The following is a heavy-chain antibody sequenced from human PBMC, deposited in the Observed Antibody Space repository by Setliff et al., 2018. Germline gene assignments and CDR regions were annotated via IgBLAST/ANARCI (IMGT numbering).Heavy chain of an antibody. CDR3: AREGVDTRSSTDYRYYMDV. V-gene: IGHV1-69*05. CDR1: GGTFRSYG. D-gene: IGHD5-18*01. CDR2: TIPSFGST. Sequence: SVKVSCKASGGTFRSYGISWVRQAPGQGLEWMGGTIPSFGSTNYAQKFQDRVTIITDEPTSTAYMELSSLRTEDTAVYYCAREGVDTRSSTDYRYYMDVWGKGTTVTVSS. J-gene: IGHJ6*03.